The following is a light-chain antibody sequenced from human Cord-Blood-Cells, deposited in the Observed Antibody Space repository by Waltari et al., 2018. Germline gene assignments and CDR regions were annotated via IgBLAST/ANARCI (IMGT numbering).Light chain of an antibody. J-gene: IGKJ4*01. CDR2: CAS. Sequence: EIVWTQSPGPLSLSPRQRATFACRARQSVSSSYLAWYQQIPGQAPRLLIYCASSRATGIPDRFSGSGSGTDFTLTISRLEPKDFAVYYCQQYGSSPLTFGGGTKVEIK. V-gene: IGKV3-20*01. CDR3: QQYGSSPLT. CDR1: QSVSSSY.